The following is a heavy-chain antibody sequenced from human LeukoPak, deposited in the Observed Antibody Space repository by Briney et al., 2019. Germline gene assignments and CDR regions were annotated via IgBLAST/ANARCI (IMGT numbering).Heavy chain of an antibody. CDR3: ARGGLGAPSTSNWFDP. J-gene: IGHJ5*02. CDR2: INHSGST. CDR1: GGSFSGYY. V-gene: IGHV4-34*01. D-gene: IGHD2/OR15-2a*01. Sequence: PSETLSLTCAVYGGSFSGYYWSWIRQPPGKGLEWIGEINHSGSTNYNPSLKSRVTISVDTSKNQFSLKLSSVTAPDTAVYYCARGGLGAPSTSNWFDPWGQGTLVTVSS.